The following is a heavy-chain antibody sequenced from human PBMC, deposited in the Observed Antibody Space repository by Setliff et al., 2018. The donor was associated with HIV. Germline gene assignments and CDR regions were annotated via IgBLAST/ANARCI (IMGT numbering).Heavy chain of an antibody. D-gene: IGHD2-15*01. J-gene: IGHJ3*02. CDR2: IGPYNDRT. Sequence: ASVKVSCKASGYTFTGNYIHWVRRAPGQGLEWMGWIGPYNDRTEYAQEFQGRVSLTIDTSAGTAYMELSRLRSDDTAVYYCARSYCSGGSCYGYDAFDIWGQGTMVT. CDR1: GYTFTGNY. CDR3: ARSYCSGGSCYGYDAFDI. V-gene: IGHV1-2*02.